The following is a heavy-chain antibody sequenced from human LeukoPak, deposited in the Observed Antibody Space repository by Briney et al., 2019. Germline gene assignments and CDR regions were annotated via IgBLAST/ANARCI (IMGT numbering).Heavy chain of an antibody. CDR3: AGDSYGTDY. J-gene: IGHJ4*02. Sequence: SETLSLTCTVSGGSINNYYWNWIRQPPGKGLEWIGYIYYSGNTNYNPSLKSRVTISVDTSKNRFSLKPISVTPADTAVYFCAGDSYGTDYWGQGTLVTVSS. V-gene: IGHV4-59*01. CDR2: IYYSGNT. D-gene: IGHD5-18*01. CDR1: GGSINNYY.